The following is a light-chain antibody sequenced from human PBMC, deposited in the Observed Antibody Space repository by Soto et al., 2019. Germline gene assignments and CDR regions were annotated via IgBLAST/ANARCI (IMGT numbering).Light chain of an antibody. V-gene: IGKV4-1*01. CDR3: QQYYSLPYT. CDR1: QSVLYSPGNRNF. CDR2: RAS. J-gene: IGKJ2*01. Sequence: DFVMTQSPDSLAVSLGERATINCKSSQSVLYSPGNRNFLAWYQQKAGQPPKLIIYRASSRASGVPDRISGSGSRTDFTLTISSLQAEDVAVYYCQQYYSLPYTFGQGTKLEIK.